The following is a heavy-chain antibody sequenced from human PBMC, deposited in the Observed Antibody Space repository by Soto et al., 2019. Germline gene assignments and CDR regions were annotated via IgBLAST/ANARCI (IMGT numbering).Heavy chain of an antibody. J-gene: IGHJ6*02. CDR2: ISAYNGNT. CDR1: GYTFTSYG. V-gene: IGHV1-18*04. CDR3: XXDTHQTPYYXXDV. Sequence: QVQLVQSGAEVKKPGASVKVSCKASGYTFTSYGISWVRQAPGQGLEWMGWISAYNGNTNYAQKLQGRVTMTTDTSTSTAYMELRSXXXDXXXXXXXXXDTHQTPYYXXDVWGQGTTV. D-gene: IGHD2-2*01.